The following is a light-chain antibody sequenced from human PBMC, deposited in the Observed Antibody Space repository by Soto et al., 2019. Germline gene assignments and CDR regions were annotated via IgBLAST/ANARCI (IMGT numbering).Light chain of an antibody. Sequence: DIVMTQSPDSLAVSLGERATINCKPSQSVLYSSNNKNYLTWYQQKPGQPPKLLIYWASIRESGVPDRFSGTGSGTDFTLTISSLQAEDVAVYYCQQYYSSPWTFGRGTKVEIK. CDR2: WAS. J-gene: IGKJ1*01. V-gene: IGKV4-1*01. CDR3: QQYYSSPWT. CDR1: QSVLYSSNNKNY.